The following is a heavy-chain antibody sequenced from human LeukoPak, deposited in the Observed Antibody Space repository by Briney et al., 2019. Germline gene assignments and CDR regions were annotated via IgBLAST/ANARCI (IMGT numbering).Heavy chain of an antibody. CDR1: GFAFESFT. D-gene: IGHD5-12*01. CDR3: AKGLFSAYDKYLDS. J-gene: IGHJ4*02. Sequence: GSLRLSCAGSGFAFESFTMTWVRQAPGKGLEWVSLISDTGRDINYADSVRGRFTISRDNTKNSLFPQMDSLRVEDTAIYYCAKGLFSAYDKYLDSWGQGTLVTVSS. CDR2: ISDTGRDI. V-gene: IGHV3-21*04.